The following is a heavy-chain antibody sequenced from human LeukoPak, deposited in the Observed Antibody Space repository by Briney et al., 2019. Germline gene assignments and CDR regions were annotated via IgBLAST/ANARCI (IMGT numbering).Heavy chain of an antibody. J-gene: IGHJ4*02. Sequence: PGGSLRLSCAASGFTFSDYWMHWVRQAPGKGLVWVSRVNTDGSSTSYADSVKGRFTISRDNAKNTLYLQMNSLRVEDTAVYYCARGMTYYFGSGTFDYWGQGTLVTVSS. CDR2: VNTDGSST. CDR1: GFTFSDYW. D-gene: IGHD3-10*01. CDR3: ARGMTYYFGSGTFDY. V-gene: IGHV3-74*01.